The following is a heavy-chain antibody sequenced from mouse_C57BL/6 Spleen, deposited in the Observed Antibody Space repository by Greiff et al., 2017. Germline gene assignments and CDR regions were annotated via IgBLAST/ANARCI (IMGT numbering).Heavy chain of an antibody. D-gene: IGHD1-1*01. Sequence: ESGPGLVKPSQSLSLTCSVTGYSITSGYYWNWIRQFPGNKLEWMGYISYDGSNNYNPSLKNRISITRDTSKNQFFLKLNSVTTEDTATYYCAREGVYYYGSSYDYAMDGWGQGTSVTVSS. CDR2: ISYDGSN. V-gene: IGHV3-6*01. J-gene: IGHJ4*01. CDR1: GYSITSGYY. CDR3: AREGVYYYGSSYDYAMDG.